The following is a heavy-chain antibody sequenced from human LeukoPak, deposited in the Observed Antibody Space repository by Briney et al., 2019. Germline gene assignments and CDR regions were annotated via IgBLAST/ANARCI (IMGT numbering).Heavy chain of an antibody. D-gene: IGHD3-10*01. CDR1: GFTVSSNE. Sequence: HAGGSLRLSCAAPGFTVSSNEMSWVRQAPGKGLEWVSSISGGSTYYADSRKGRFTISRDNSKNTLHLQMNSLRAEDTAVYYCARNSLLWFGEFCFDYWGQGTLVTVSS. J-gene: IGHJ4*02. CDR2: ISGGST. V-gene: IGHV3-38-3*01. CDR3: ARNSLLWFGEFCFDY.